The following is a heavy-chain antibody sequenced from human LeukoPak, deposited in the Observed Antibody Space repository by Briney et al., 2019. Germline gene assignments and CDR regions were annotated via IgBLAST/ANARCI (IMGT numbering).Heavy chain of an antibody. V-gene: IGHV3-53*01. CDR2: SYSGGST. D-gene: IGHD4-23*01. Sequence: PGGSLRLSCVASGFNVSSNYMSWVRQAPGKGLEWVSVSYSGGSTYYAKSVEGRFTISTDNSTKNLYLQMNSLRAEEKAVYYCARKLLSPAAPFDYWGPGALVTVSS. CDR1: GFNVSSNY. CDR3: ARKLLSPAAPFDY. J-gene: IGHJ4*02.